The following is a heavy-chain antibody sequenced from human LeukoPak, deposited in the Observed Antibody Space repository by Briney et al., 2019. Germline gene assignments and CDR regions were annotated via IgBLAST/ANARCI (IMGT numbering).Heavy chain of an antibody. CDR3: ARALALVHDVFDI. D-gene: IGHD6-13*01. V-gene: IGHV4-4*07. Sequence: SSETLFLTCTVSGGSISSYYWSWIQQPAGKVLEWIGRIYTSGSTNYNASLKSRVTMSVDTSKNQFSLRLSSVTAADTAIYYCARALALVHDVFDIWGQGTMVTVSS. CDR2: IYTSGST. J-gene: IGHJ3*02. CDR1: GGSISSYY.